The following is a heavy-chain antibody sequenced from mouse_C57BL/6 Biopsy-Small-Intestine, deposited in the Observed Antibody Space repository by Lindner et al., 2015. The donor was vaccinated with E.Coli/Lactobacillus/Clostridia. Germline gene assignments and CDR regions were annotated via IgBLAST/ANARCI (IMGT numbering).Heavy chain of an antibody. CDR3: ARDRVTSGRGYYYYDMDV. V-gene: IGHV1-18*01. Sequence: SVKVSCKASGYSFTDYYIHWVRQAPGQGLEWMGWINPNSGGTYFALKFYGRVFSTSDMSINTVYMDLRRLTPNDTADYYCARDRVTSGRGYYYYDMDVWGQGTTVTVSS. CDR1: GYSFTDYY. D-gene: IGHD2-3*01. J-gene: IGHJ1*01. CDR2: INPNSGGT.